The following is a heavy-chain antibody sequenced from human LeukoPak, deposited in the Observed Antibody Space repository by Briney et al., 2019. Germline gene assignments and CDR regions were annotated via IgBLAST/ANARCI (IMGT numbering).Heavy chain of an antibody. Sequence: GGSLRLSCAASGFTFSSYGMSWVRQAPGKGLEWVSAISGSGSSTYYADSVKGRFTISRDNSKKTLYLQMNSLRAEDTAVYYCAKWQSVAGLGGVDYWGQGTLVTVSS. D-gene: IGHD6-19*01. V-gene: IGHV3-23*01. CDR1: GFTFSSYG. CDR2: ISGSGSST. J-gene: IGHJ4*02. CDR3: AKWQSVAGLGGVDY.